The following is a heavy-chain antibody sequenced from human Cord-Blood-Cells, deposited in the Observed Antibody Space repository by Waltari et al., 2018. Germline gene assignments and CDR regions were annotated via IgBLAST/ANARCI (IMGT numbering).Heavy chain of an antibody. CDR2: IYYSGST. D-gene: IGHD1-26*01. Sequence: QLQLQESGPGLVKPSETLSLTCTVSGGPIRSSSYYWGWLRQPPGKGLEWIGSIYYSGSTYYNPSLKSRVTISVDTSKNQFSLKLSSVTAADTAVYYCARHFGSYYAFDIWGQGTMVTVSS. J-gene: IGHJ3*02. CDR3: ARHFGSYYAFDI. CDR1: GGPIRSSSYY. V-gene: IGHV4-39*01.